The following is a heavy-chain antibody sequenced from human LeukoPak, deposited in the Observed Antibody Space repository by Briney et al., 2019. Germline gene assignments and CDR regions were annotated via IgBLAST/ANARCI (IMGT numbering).Heavy chain of an antibody. CDR1: GFTFSGSA. D-gene: IGHD4-17*01. CDR3: TRHVSNGDYASPFFDY. V-gene: IGHV3-73*01. CDR2: IRSKANGYAT. J-gene: IGHJ4*02. Sequence: GGSLRLSCAASGFTFSGSAMHWVRQASGKGLEWVGRIRSKANGYATAYAASVKGRFTISRDDSKNTAYLQMNSLKTEDTAVYYCTRHVSNGDYASPFFDYWGQGTLVTVSP.